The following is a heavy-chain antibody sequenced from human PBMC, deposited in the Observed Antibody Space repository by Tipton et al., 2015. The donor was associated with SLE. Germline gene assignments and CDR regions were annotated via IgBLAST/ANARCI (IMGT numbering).Heavy chain of an antibody. J-gene: IGHJ6*03. CDR1: DDSIGSHY. D-gene: IGHD3-22*01. Sequence: TLSLTCTVSDDSIGSHYWTWIRQPPGKGLEYIGYIYYSGSTNYNPSLKSRVTMSVDTSKNQFSLRLGSVTAADTAVYYCARVDDYYSSGYSAYYMDVWGTGTTVTVSS. CDR3: ARVDDYYSSGYSAYYMDV. CDR2: IYYSGST. V-gene: IGHV4-59*11.